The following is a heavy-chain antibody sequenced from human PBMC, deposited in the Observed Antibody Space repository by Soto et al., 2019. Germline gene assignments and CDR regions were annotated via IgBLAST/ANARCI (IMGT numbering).Heavy chain of an antibody. CDR1: GDSVSSNSAA. J-gene: IGHJ4*02. D-gene: IGHD2-15*01. CDR2: TYYRSKWYN. V-gene: IGHV6-1*01. Sequence: KQSPTLSLTCAISGDSVSSNSAAWNWIRQSPSRGLEWLGRTYYRSKWYNDYAVSVKSRITINPDTSKNQFSLQLNSVTPEDTAVYYCARVRCSGGSCYRRGQFDYWGQGTLVTVSS. CDR3: ARVRCSGGSCYRRGQFDY.